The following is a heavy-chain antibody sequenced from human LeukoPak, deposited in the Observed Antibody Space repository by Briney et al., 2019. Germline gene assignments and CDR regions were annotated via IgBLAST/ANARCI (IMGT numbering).Heavy chain of an antibody. CDR2: YSGST. CDR3: ARHGIVDSSRKYYFDY. CDR1: GGSTSSYY. V-gene: IGHV4-59*08. Sequence: SETLSLTCTVSGGSTSSYYWSWIRQPPGKGLEWIGYYSGSTNYNPSLKSRVTISVDTSKNQFSLNLNSVTAEDTAVYFCARHGIVDSSRKYYFDYWGRGTLVTVSS. J-gene: IGHJ4*02. D-gene: IGHD6-13*01.